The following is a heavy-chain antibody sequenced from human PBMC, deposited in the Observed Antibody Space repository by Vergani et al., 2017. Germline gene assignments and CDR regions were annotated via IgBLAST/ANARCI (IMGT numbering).Heavy chain of an antibody. CDR2: IYYSGST. V-gene: IGHV4-59*08. CDR3: ARQWGIAADLDY. J-gene: IGHJ4*02. D-gene: IGHD6-13*01. CDR1: GGSISSYY. Sequence: QVQLQESGPGLVKPSETLSLTCTVSGGSISSYYWSWIRQPPGKGLEWIGYIYYSGSTNYNPSLKSRVTISVDTSKNQFSLKLSSVTAADTAVYYCARQWGIAADLDYWGQGTLVTVSS.